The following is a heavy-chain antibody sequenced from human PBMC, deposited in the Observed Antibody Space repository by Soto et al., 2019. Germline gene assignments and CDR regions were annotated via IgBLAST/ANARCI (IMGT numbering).Heavy chain of an antibody. J-gene: IGHJ4*02. D-gene: IGHD3-3*01. V-gene: IGHV3-33*08. Sequence: GGSLRLSCAASGFTFSSYGMHWVRQAPGKGLEWVSAIWYDGSNKYYADSVKGRFTISRDNSKSMLYLQMNSLRAEDTAVYYCARDGYYDFWSGYLYYFDYWGQGTLVTVSS. CDR3: ARDGYYDFWSGYLYYFDY. CDR1: GFTFSSYG. CDR2: IWYDGSNK.